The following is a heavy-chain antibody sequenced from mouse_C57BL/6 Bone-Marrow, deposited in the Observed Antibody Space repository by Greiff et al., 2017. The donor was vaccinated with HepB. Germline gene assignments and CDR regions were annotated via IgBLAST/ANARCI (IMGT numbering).Heavy chain of an antibody. Sequence: QVQLQQPGAELVKPGASVKMSCKASGYTFTSYWITWVKQRPGQGPEWIGDIYPGSGSTNYNEKFKSKATLTVDTSSSTAYMQLSSLTSEDSAVYYCARKGITTVVEDYYAMDYWGQGTSVTVSS. V-gene: IGHV1-55*01. J-gene: IGHJ4*01. CDR3: ARKGITTVVEDYYAMDY. CDR1: GYTFTSYW. CDR2: IYPGSGST. D-gene: IGHD1-1*01.